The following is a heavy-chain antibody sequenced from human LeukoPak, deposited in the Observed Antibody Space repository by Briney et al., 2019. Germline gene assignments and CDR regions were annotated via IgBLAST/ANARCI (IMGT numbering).Heavy chain of an antibody. J-gene: IGHJ4*02. CDR2: ISYDESNK. Sequence: PGGSLRLSCAASGFTFSSYALHWVRQAPGKGLEWVALISYDESNKYYADSVKGRFTISRDNSNSALHLQMNSLKPADTAVYYCARGHPYYSGSYNYFDFWGQGTLVTVSS. CDR3: ARGHPYYSGSYNYFDF. D-gene: IGHD3-10*01. V-gene: IGHV3-30-3*01. CDR1: GFTFSSYA.